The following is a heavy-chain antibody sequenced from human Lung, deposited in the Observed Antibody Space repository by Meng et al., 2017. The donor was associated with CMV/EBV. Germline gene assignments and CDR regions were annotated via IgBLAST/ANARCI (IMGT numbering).Heavy chain of an antibody. CDR1: GFTFSSYW. CDR2: IKQDGSEK. J-gene: IGHJ6*02. D-gene: IGHD2-15*01. V-gene: IGHV3-7*01. CDR3: ARDSASVGSGYYYYYGMDV. Sequence: GESXKISCAASGFTFSSYWMSWVRQAPGKGLEWVANIKQDGSEKYYVDSVKGRFTISRDNAKNSLYLQMNSLRAEDTAVYYCARDSASVGSGYYYYYGMDVXGHGXTVTVSS.